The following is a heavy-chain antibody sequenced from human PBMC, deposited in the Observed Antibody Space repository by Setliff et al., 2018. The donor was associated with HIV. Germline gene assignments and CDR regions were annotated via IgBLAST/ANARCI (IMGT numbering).Heavy chain of an antibody. Sequence: VASVKVSCKASGGTFSSYAISWVRQAPGQGHEWMGGIIPILGIANYAQKFQGRVTITADKSTSTAYMELSSLRSEDTAVYYCATKAHSGYDDAFDIWGQGTMVTVSS. CDR3: ATKAHSGYDDAFDI. V-gene: IGHV1-69*10. CDR2: IIPILGIA. J-gene: IGHJ3*02. CDR1: GGTFSSYA. D-gene: IGHD5-12*01.